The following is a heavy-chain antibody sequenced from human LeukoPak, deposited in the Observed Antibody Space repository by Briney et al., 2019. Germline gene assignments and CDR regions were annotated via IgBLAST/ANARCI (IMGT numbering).Heavy chain of an antibody. CDR3: ARGNYRTTYYYGMVV. J-gene: IGHJ6*02. D-gene: IGHD4-11*01. V-gene: IGHV3-7*04. Sequence: GGSLRLSCAASGFTFSSYWMSWVRQAPGKGLEWVANIKQDGSEKYYVDSVKGRFTISRDNAKNSLYLQMNSLRGEDTALYYCARGNYRTTYYYGMVVWGQGTTVTVSS. CDR2: IKQDGSEK. CDR1: GFTFSSYW.